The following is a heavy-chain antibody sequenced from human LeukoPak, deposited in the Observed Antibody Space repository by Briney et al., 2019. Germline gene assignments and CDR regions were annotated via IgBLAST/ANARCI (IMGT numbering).Heavy chain of an antibody. V-gene: IGHV3-11*04. CDR3: ARGLDVDTAIYFDY. CDR1: GFTFSDYY. CDR2: ISSTAGNT. D-gene: IGHD5-18*01. Sequence: PGGSLRLSCAASGFTFSDYYMSWIRQAPGKGLQWVSYISSTAGNTHYADYVKGRFNMSRDNAKNSLYLQMNSLRAEDTAVYYCARGLDVDTAIYFDYWGQGTLVTVSS. J-gene: IGHJ4*02.